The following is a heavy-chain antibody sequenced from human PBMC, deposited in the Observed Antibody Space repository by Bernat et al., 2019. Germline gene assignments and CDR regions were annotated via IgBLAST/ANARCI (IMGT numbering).Heavy chain of an antibody. V-gene: IGHV4-39*01. Sequence: QLQLQESGPGLVKPSETLSLTCTVSGGSISSSSYYWGWIRQPPGKGLEWIGSIYYSGSTYYNPSLKSRVTISVDTSKNQSSLKLSSVTAADTAVYYCGAVTKPRYYYGMDVWGQGTTVTVSS. D-gene: IGHD4-17*01. CDR1: GGSISSSSYY. J-gene: IGHJ6*02. CDR3: GAVTKPRYYYGMDV. CDR2: IYYSGST.